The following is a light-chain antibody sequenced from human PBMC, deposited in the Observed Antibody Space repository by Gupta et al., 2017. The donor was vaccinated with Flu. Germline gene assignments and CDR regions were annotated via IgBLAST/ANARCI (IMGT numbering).Light chain of an antibody. CDR1: SRDIGASNY. V-gene: IGLV2-8*01. CDR3: CSYGVNEV. J-gene: IGLJ1*01. CDR2: EVN. Sequence: QSAPTQPPSASGSPGQSVAISCTGTSRDIGASNYVSWYQQHPGKAPKLMIYEVNKRPSGVPDRFSGSKSGKTASLTVSGLQAEDEAYYYCCSYGVNEVFGTGTNVTVL.